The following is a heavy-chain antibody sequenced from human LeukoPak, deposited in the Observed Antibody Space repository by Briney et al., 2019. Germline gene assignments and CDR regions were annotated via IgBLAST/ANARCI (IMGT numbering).Heavy chain of an antibody. V-gene: IGHV3-9*03. CDR2: ISWNSGNI. CDR1: GFIFDDYA. Sequence: PGRSLRLSCAASGFIFDDYAMHWVRQAPGKGLEWVSVISWNSGNIGYVDSVKGRFTVSRDNAKNSLYLQMNSLRAEDMALYYCAKGGASDFYDSSGLPDYWGQGTLVTVSS. CDR3: AKGGASDFYDSSGLPDY. J-gene: IGHJ4*02. D-gene: IGHD3-22*01.